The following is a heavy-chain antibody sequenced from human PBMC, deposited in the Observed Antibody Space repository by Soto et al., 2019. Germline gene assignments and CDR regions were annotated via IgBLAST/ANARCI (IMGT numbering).Heavy chain of an antibody. Sequence: QVQLQESGPGLVTSSQTLSLTCIVSGDSRRSGYYYWNWVRQFPGKGLEWLGYIHHTGITYQNPSLKGRLTMSLNKSENHFSLKLNSVTSADTAVYFCAAQRIAKGQNDDYWGQGTRVTVSS. V-gene: IGHV4-31*03. CDR1: GDSRRSGYYY. CDR2: IHHTGIT. CDR3: AAQRIAKGQNDDY. D-gene: IGHD1-1*01. J-gene: IGHJ4*02.